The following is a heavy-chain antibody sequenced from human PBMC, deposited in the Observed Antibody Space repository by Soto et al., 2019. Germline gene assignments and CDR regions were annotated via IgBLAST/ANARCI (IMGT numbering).Heavy chain of an antibody. CDR3: ARGRDGIRSSSCDFDY. CDR2: INHSGST. CDR1: GGSFSGYY. J-gene: IGHJ4*02. Sequence: SETLSLTCAVYGGSFSGYYWSWIRQPPGKGLEWIGEINHSGSTNYNPSLKSRVTISVDTSKNQFSLKLSSVTAADTAVYYCARGRDGIRSSSCDFDYWGQGTLVT. V-gene: IGHV4-34*01. D-gene: IGHD6-6*01.